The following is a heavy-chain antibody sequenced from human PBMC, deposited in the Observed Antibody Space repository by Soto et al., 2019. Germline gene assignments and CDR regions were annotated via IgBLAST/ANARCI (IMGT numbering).Heavy chain of an antibody. CDR1: GGSISSNSYY. V-gene: IGHV4-39*01. CDR2: IYYSGST. D-gene: IGHD4-4*01. Sequence: QLQLQESGPGLVKPSETLSLTCTVSGGSISSNSYYWGGIRPPPGKGLEWIGSIYYSGSTHYNPSRKGRVTISVDTSNNQFSLKLRPVTAADTAVYYFAKCRNLDELFDYWGQGTLVTVSS. CDR3: AKCRNLDELFDY. J-gene: IGHJ4*02.